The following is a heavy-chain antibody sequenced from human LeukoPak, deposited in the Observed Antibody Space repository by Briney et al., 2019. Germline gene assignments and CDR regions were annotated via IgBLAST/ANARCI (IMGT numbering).Heavy chain of an antibody. CDR3: AKARERAETYYFDY. CDR1: GFTFSSYA. D-gene: IGHD1-1*01. CDR2: ISWNSGSI. V-gene: IGHV3-9*01. Sequence: GGSLRLSCAASGFTFSSYAMSWVRQAPGKGLEWVSGISWNSGSIGYADSVKGRFTISRDNAKNSLYLQMNSLRAEDTALYYCAKARERAETYYFDYWGQGTLVTVSS. J-gene: IGHJ4*02.